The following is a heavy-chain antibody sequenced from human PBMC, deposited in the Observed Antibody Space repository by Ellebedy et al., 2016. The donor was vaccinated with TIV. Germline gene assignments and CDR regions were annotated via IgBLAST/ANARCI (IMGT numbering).Heavy chain of an antibody. CDR2: IYYSGST. V-gene: IGHV4-59*12. CDR3: ARVPVRYCSSTSCYDY. D-gene: IGHD2-2*01. Sequence: SETLSLXXTVSDGSISKYYWTWIRQPPGKGLEWIGYIYYSGSTNYNPSLESRVTMSPDTSKNQFSLKLSSVTAADTAVYYCARVPVRYCSSTSCYDYWGQGTLVTVSS. J-gene: IGHJ4*02. CDR1: DGSISKYY.